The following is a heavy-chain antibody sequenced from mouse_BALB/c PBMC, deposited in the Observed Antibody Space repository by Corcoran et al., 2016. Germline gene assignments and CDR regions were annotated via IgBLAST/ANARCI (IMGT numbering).Heavy chain of an antibody. CDR1: GFNIKDTY. D-gene: IGHD2-1*01. CDR2: IDPANGNT. V-gene: IGHV14-3*02. Sequence: EVQLQQSGAELVKPGASVKLSCTASGFNIKDTYMHWVKQRPEQGLEWIGRIDPANGNTKYDPKFQGKATITADTSSNTAYLQLSSLTSEDTGVYYCARENYGNSGFAYWGQGTLVTVSA. J-gene: IGHJ3*01. CDR3: ARENYGNSGFAY.